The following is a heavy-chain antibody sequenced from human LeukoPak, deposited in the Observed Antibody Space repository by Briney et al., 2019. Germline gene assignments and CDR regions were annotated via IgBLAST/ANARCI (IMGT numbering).Heavy chain of an antibody. CDR2: IYYSGST. Sequence: SQTLSLTCTVSGGSISSGGYYWSWIRQHPGKGLEWIGYIYYSGSTYYNPSLKSRVTISVDTSKNQFSLKLSSVTAAGTAVYYCARDYRFDSGYDLLDAFDVWGQGTMVTVSS. CDR3: ARDYRFDSGYDLLDAFDV. V-gene: IGHV4-31*03. J-gene: IGHJ3*01. D-gene: IGHD5-12*01. CDR1: GGSISSGGYY.